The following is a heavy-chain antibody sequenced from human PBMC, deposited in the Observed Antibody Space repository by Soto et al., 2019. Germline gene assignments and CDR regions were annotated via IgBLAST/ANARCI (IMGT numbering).Heavy chain of an antibody. J-gene: IGHJ4*02. V-gene: IGHV3-30*18. Sequence: VQLVESGGGVVQPGRSLRLSCAASGFTFSSYGMHWVRQAPGKGLEWVAVISYDGSNKYYADSVKGRFTISRDNSKNTLYLQMNSLRAEDTAVYYCAKAKGSMTTRPLFDYWGQGTLVTVSS. CDR2: ISYDGSNK. CDR1: GFTFSSYG. CDR3: AKAKGSMTTRPLFDY. D-gene: IGHD4-17*01.